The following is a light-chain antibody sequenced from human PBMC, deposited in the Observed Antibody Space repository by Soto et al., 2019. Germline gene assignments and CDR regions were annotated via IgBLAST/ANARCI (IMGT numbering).Light chain of an antibody. Sequence: EIVMTQSPATLSVSPGERVTLSCRASESLSTYLAWYQQKPGQAPRLLIYGASTKATGIPARFSGSGSATDFTLTISSLQSEDFAVYYCQSYNDWPFTCGQGTKVDIK. J-gene: IGKJ2*01. CDR2: GAS. CDR3: QSYNDWPFT. V-gene: IGKV3-15*01. CDR1: ESLSTY.